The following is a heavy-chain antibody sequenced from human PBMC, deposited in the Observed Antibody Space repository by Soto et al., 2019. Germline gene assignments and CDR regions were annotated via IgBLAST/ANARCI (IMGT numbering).Heavy chain of an antibody. Sequence: QVQLVQSGAEMKKPGSSVKVSCKVSGDSFSSYAISWVRQAPGQGLEWVGGIIPIFETANYAQNFQGRVTITAVESTTTAYLEVIRLRPQDTAVFYCAASDSSSWQHDYWGQGTLITVSS. CDR1: GDSFSSYA. V-gene: IGHV1-69*01. CDR3: AASDSSSWQHDY. CDR2: IIPIFETA. D-gene: IGHD6-13*01. J-gene: IGHJ4*02.